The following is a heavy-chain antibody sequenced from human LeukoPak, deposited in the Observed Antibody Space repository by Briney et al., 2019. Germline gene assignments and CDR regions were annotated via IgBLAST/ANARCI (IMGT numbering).Heavy chain of an antibody. CDR2: IYDSGTT. Sequence: SETLSLTCTVPRGCIRTSYWSCIRHSPPQGLLWTGHIYDSGTTKYNPSLKSRVTISVDTSKNQFSLKLSSVTAADTAVYYCARSGGNYYDTDAFDIWGQGTMVTVSS. CDR1: RGCIRTSY. V-gene: IGHV4-59*08. D-gene: IGHD1-26*01. CDR3: ARSGGNYYDTDAFDI. J-gene: IGHJ3*02.